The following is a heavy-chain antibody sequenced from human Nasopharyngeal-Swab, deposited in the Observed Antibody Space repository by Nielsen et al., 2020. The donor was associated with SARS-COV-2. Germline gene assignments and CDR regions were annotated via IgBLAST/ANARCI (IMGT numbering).Heavy chain of an antibody. CDR3: ARGVLWFRELLPYYFDY. Sequence: WIRQPPGKGLEWIGSIYYSGSTYYNPSLKSRVTISVDTSKNQFSLKLSSVTAADTAVYYRARGVLWFRELLPYYFDYWGQGTLVTVSS. V-gene: IGHV4-39*07. D-gene: IGHD3-10*01. CDR2: IYYSGST. J-gene: IGHJ4*02.